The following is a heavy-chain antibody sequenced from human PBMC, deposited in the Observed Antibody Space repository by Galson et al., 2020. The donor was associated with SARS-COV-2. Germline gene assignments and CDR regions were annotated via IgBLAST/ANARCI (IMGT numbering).Heavy chain of an antibody. CDR3: TRLPELYTSSWYGRYFDL. CDR2: IRSKPNNYET. Sequence: GGSLRLSCAASGFAFSDSAMHWVRQASGKGLEWVGRIRSKPNNYETTYAASVEGRFIISRDDSKNTVFLQLNSLKTDDTAVYYCTRLPELYTSSWYGRYFDLWGRGTLVTVSS. D-gene: IGHD6-13*01. CDR1: GFAFSDSA. V-gene: IGHV3-73*01. J-gene: IGHJ2*01.